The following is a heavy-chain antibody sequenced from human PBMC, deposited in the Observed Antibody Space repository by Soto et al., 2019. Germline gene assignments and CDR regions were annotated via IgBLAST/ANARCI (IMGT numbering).Heavy chain of an antibody. Sequence: QVQLVESGGGVVQPGRSLRLSCAASGFTFSNYGMHWVRQAPGKGLEWVAVTWYDGSNEKYADSVKGRFTTSRDNSKNTLYMQMNSLRGEDTAVYYPDRARYQTSSYYQSHGLDVWGHGTTDIVSS. D-gene: IGHD4-4*01. CDR3: DRARYQTSSYYQSHGLDV. CDR2: TWYDGSNE. J-gene: IGHJ6*02. CDR1: GFTFSNYG. V-gene: IGHV3-33*03.